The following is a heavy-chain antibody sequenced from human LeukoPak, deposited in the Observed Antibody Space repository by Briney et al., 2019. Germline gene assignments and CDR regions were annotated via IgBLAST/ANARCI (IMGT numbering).Heavy chain of an antibody. Sequence: GGSLRLSCAASGFTFSSYWMSWVRQAPGKGLEWVANIKQDGSEKYYVDSVKGRFTISRDNAKNSLYLQMNSLRAEDTAVYYCAKERIAVAVPEYFQHWGQGTLVTVSS. V-gene: IGHV3-7*03. CDR2: IKQDGSEK. J-gene: IGHJ1*01. CDR3: AKERIAVAVPEYFQH. D-gene: IGHD6-19*01. CDR1: GFTFSSYW.